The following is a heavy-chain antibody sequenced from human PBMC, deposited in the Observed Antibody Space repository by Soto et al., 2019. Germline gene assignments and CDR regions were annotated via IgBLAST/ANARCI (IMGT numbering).Heavy chain of an antibody. Sequence: SETLSLTCNVTGGSINTAGYYWSWIRQVPGKGLEWIGYIFYSGSAYYHPSLKSRASISVDRSKNQFSLKVNSVTAADTAVYYCARTLRTXVLKFDSWGQGTLVTVSS. CDR3: ARTLRTXVLKFDS. CDR1: GGSINTAGYY. D-gene: IGHD3-10*01. CDR2: IFYSGSA. J-gene: IGHJ4*02. V-gene: IGHV4-31*03.